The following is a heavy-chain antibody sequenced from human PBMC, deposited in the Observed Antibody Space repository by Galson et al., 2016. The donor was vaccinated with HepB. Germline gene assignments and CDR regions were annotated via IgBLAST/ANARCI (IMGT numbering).Heavy chain of an antibody. D-gene: IGHD2-15*01. CDR2: ITGTGSNT. V-gene: IGHV3-23*01. CDR3: AKARAEYCSGVRCYPFDS. J-gene: IGHJ4*02. Sequence: SLRLSCAASGFTFSNYATNWVRQAPGKGLEWVSAITGTGSNTYHADSVEGRFTISRDNSKNTLFLQMSSLRAEDTAVFFCAKARAEYCSGVRCYPFDSWGQGTLVTVSS. CDR1: GFTFSNYA.